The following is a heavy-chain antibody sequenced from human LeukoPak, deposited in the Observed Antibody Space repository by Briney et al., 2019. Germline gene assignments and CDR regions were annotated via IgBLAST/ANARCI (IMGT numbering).Heavy chain of an antibody. V-gene: IGHV1-18*01. Sequence: ASVKVSCKASGYTFTSYGISWVRQAPGQGLEWMGWISAYNGNTNYAQMLQGRVTMTTDTSTSTAYMELRSLRSDDTAVYYCARDSNLGFPSWFDPWGQGTLVTVSS. D-gene: IGHD7-27*01. J-gene: IGHJ5*02. CDR3: ARDSNLGFPSWFDP. CDR2: ISAYNGNT. CDR1: GYTFTSYG.